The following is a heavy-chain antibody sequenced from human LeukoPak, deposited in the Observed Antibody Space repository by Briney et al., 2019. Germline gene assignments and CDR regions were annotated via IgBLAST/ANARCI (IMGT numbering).Heavy chain of an antibody. CDR2: IADSGAT. Sequence: ASVKVSCKASGYTFTAYYMHWVRQAPGQGLEWMGWIADSGATNYVQKFQGRVTMTRDTSISTAYMKLSRLRSDDTAVYYCVRDGVAAPEEFDYWGQGTLVTVSS. CDR3: VRDGVAAPEEFDY. V-gene: IGHV1-2*02. D-gene: IGHD2-15*01. J-gene: IGHJ4*02. CDR1: GYTFTAYY.